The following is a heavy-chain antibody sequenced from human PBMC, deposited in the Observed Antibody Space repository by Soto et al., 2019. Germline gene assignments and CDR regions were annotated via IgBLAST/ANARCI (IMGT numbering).Heavy chain of an antibody. Sequence: EVQLVESGGGLVQPGGSLRLSCAASGFTVSSNYMSWVRQAPGKGLEWVSVIYSGGSTYYADSVKGRFTISRDNSKNTLYLKMNSLRAEDTAVYYCASAVAYYYVDYWGQGTLVTVSS. V-gene: IGHV3-66*01. CDR1: GFTVSSNY. D-gene: IGHD2-21*01. CDR3: ASAVAYYYVDY. CDR2: IYSGGST. J-gene: IGHJ4*02.